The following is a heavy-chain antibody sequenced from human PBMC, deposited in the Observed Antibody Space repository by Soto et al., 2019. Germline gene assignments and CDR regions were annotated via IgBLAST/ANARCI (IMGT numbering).Heavy chain of an antibody. CDR1: GITFSNAW. CDR2: IKNKTEGGTT. J-gene: IGHJ4*02. Sequence: EVQLVESGGGLVKPGGSLRLSCAASGITFSNAWMSWVRQAPGKGLEWVGRIKNKTEGGTTDYAAPVKGRFTISRDDSKNMLYLQMTSLKTEDTAVYYCSDCYDGYWGQGTLVTVSS. CDR3: SDCYDGY. V-gene: IGHV3-15*01. D-gene: IGHD2-21*02.